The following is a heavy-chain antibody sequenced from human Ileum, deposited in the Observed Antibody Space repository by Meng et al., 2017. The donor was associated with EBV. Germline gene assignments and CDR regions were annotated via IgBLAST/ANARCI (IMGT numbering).Heavy chain of an antibody. CDR1: GDSISSNIW. D-gene: IGHD4-17*01. CDR2: IYHSGST. CDR3: ASGRDYAWHS. V-gene: IGHV4-4*02. J-gene: IGHJ4*02. Sequence: HGPLQEAGPGMVKPSGTLSPTCAVSGDSISSNIWWSCVRQPPGKGLEWIGEIYHSGSTNYNPSFKSRVTMSVDKSKNQISLNLSSVTAADTAVYYCASGRDYAWHSWGRGTLVTVSS.